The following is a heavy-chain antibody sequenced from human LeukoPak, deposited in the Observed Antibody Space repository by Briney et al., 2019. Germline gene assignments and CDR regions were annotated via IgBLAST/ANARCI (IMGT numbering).Heavy chain of an antibody. CDR2: ISGSSSYI. J-gene: IGHJ5*02. CDR1: GFTFSSYS. D-gene: IGHD6-13*01. Sequence: GGSLRLSCAASGFTFSSYSMNWVRQAPGKGLEWVSSISGSSSYIYYADSVKGRFTISRDNAKNSLYLQMNSLRAEDTAVYYCARDRSDVAAAGGWFDPWGQGTLVTVSS. CDR3: ARDRSDVAAAGGWFDP. V-gene: IGHV3-21*01.